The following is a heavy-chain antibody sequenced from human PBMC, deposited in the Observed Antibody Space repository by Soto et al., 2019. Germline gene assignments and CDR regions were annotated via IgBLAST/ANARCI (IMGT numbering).Heavy chain of an antibody. CDR1: GWSFSGYY. V-gene: IGHV4-34*01. J-gene: IGHJ6*02. CDR2: INHSGST. CDR3: ARGLGVAALGYYYYGMDV. D-gene: IGHD3-16*01. Sequence: SETLSLTCAVYGWSFSGYYWSWIRQPPGKGLEWIGEINHSGSTNYNPSLKSRVAISVDTSKNQFSLKLSSVTAADTAVYYCARGLGVAALGYYYYGMDVWGQGTTVT.